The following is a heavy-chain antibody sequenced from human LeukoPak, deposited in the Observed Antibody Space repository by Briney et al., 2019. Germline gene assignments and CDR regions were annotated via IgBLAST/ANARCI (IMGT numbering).Heavy chain of an antibody. Sequence: ASVKVSCKAFGYTFTSNYMHWVRQAPGQGPEWMGVISPSGGSTTYAQKFQGRVTLTRDMSTSTDYLELSSLRSEDTAVYYCARGGVGATTYAWFDPWGQGTLVTVSS. D-gene: IGHD1-26*01. CDR3: ARGGVGATTYAWFDP. CDR2: ISPSGGST. CDR1: GYTFTSNY. J-gene: IGHJ5*02. V-gene: IGHV1-46*01.